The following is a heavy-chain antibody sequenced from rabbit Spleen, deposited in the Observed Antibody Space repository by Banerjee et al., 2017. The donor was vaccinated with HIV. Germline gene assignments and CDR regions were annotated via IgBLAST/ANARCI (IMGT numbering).Heavy chain of an antibody. CDR1: GFDFSSGA. V-gene: IGHV1S47*01. J-gene: IGHJ4*01. Sequence: QEQLVESGGGLVQAEGSLTLTCKASGFDFSSGAMCWVRQAPGKGLEWIGYIDPIFGITYYANWVNGRFTISSHNAQNTLFLQLNSLTAADTATYFCVREVAAKGNLGGPGTLVT. CDR2: IDPIFGIT. D-gene: IGHD4-1*01. CDR3: VREVAAKGNL.